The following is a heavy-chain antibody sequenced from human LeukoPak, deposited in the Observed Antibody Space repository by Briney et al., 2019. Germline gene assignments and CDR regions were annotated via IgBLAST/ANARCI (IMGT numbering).Heavy chain of an antibody. V-gene: IGHV4-34*01. CDR3: ARRIADLPFDY. J-gene: IGHJ4*02. CDR1: GGSFSGYY. Sequence: SETLSLTCAVYGGSFSGYYWSWIRQPPGKGLEWIGEINHSGSTNYNPSLKSRVTISVDTSKNQFSLKLSSVTAADTAVYYCARRIADLPFDYWGQGTLVTVSS. CDR2: INHSGST.